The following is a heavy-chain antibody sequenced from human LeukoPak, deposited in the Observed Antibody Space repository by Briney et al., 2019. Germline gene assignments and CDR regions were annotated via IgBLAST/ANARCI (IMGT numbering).Heavy chain of an antibody. J-gene: IGHJ4*02. V-gene: IGHV3-11*01. CDR2: ISSSGSTI. D-gene: IGHD6-13*01. Sequence: GGSLRLSCAASGFTFSDYYMSWIRQAPGKGLEGVSYISSSGSTIYYADSVKGRFTISRDNAKNSLYLQMNSLRAEDTAVYYCARREYSSSWYYFDYWGQGTLVTVSS. CDR1: GFTFSDYY. CDR3: ARREYSSSWYYFDY.